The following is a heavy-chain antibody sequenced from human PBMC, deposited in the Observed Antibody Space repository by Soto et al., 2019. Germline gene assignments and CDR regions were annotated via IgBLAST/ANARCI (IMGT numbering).Heavy chain of an antibody. V-gene: IGHV4-39*07. D-gene: IGHD3-3*01. Sequence: PSETLSLTCTVSGGSISSSSYYWGWIRQPPGKGLEWIGSIYYSGSTNYNPSLKSRVTISVDTSKNQFSLKLSSVTAADTAVYHCARELRFLPPDYYYYMDVWGKGTTVTVSS. CDR2: IYYSGST. CDR3: ARELRFLPPDYYYYMDV. CDR1: GGSISSSSYY. J-gene: IGHJ6*03.